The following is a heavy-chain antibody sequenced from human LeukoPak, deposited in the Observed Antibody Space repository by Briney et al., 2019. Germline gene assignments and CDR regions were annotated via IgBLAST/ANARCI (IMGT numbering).Heavy chain of an antibody. D-gene: IGHD1-26*01. CDR2: INSDGSST. CDR1: GFTFSSYW. V-gene: IGHV3-74*01. CDR3: ARATGSYYSIGY. J-gene: IGHJ4*02. Sequence: GSLRLSCAASGFTFSSYWIHWVRQAPGKGLLWVSRINSDGSSTSYADSVKGRFTTSRDNAKNTLYLQMNSLRAEDTAVYYCARATGSYYSIGYWGQGTLVTVSS.